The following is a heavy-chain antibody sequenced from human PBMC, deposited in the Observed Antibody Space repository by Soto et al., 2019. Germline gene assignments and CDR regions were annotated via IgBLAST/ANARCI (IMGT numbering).Heavy chain of an antibody. CDR2: IKQDGSEK. CDR1: GFTFSSYW. CDR3: ARGGSATAILSYYFDY. Sequence: GGSLRLSCAASGFTFSSYWMSWVRQAPGKGLEWVANIKQDGSEKYYVDSVKGRFTISRDNAKNSLYLQMNSLRAEDTAVYYCARGGSATAILSYYFDYWGQGTLVTVSS. D-gene: IGHD2-2*02. V-gene: IGHV3-7*03. J-gene: IGHJ4*02.